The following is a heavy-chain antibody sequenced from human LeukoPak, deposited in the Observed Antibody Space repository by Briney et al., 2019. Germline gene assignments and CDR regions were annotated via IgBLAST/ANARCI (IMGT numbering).Heavy chain of an antibody. CDR2: INNDGSST. D-gene: IGHD3-16*01. J-gene: IGHJ6*03. CDR3: ARTFSTNYMDV. V-gene: IGHV3-74*01. Sequence: GGSLRLSWAASGFTFSSYWMHWVRQAPGKGLVWVSHINNDGSSTSYADSVKGRFTISRDNAKNTVYLQMNSLRAEETAVYYCARTFSTNYMDVWGKGTTVTVS. CDR1: GFTFSSYW.